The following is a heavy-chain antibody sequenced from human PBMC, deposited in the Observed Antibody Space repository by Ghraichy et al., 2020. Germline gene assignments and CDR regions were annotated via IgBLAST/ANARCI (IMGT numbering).Heavy chain of an antibody. Sequence: SETLSLTCAVSGGSISSGGYSWSWIRQPPGKGLEWIGYIYHSGSTYYNPSLKSRVTISVDRSKNQFSLKLSSVTAADTAVYYCARARRDCSSTSCYLRYFDYWGQGTLVTVSS. CDR1: GGSISSGGYS. CDR3: ARARRDCSSTSCYLRYFDY. J-gene: IGHJ4*02. D-gene: IGHD2-2*01. CDR2: IYHSGST. V-gene: IGHV4-30-2*01.